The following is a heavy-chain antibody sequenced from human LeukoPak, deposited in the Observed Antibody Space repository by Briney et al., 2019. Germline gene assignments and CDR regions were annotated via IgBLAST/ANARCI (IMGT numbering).Heavy chain of an antibody. CDR2: INYSGTT. D-gene: IGHD3-10*01. CDR1: GGSFSSHY. Sequence: SETLSLTCTVSGGSFSSHYWSWIRQPPGKGLEWIGYINYSGTTNYNPSLKSRVTLSVDTSKNQFSLRLTSVAAADTAVYYCARGPEGSGSYIFDYWGQGTLVTVSS. CDR3: ARGPEGSGSYIFDY. J-gene: IGHJ4*02. V-gene: IGHV4-59*11.